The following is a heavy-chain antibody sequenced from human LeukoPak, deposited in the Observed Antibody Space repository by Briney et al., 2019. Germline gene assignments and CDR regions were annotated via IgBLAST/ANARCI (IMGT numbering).Heavy chain of an antibody. CDR3: AREDRHCSGGSCYRYFDY. Sequence: GGSLRLSCAASGFTFSSYAMHWVRQAPGKGLEYVSAISSNGGSTYYASSVKGRFTISRDNSKNTLYLQMGSLRAEDMAVYYCAREDRHCSGGSCYRYFDYWGQGTLVTVSS. V-gene: IGHV3-64*01. D-gene: IGHD2-15*01. CDR2: ISSNGGST. J-gene: IGHJ4*02. CDR1: GFTFSSYA.